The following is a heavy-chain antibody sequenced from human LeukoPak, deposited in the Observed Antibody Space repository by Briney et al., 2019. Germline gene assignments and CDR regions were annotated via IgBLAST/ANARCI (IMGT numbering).Heavy chain of an antibody. Sequence: SETLSFTCSASCGSISSYYGSWLRQPPEKRLEWVGYIYYSCGTNYNPSLKSQVTISVDTSKNQFSLKVSSVTAADTAVYYCARAPRPSGSFLYFDYWGQGNLGTVSP. CDR2: IYYSCGT. D-gene: IGHD1-26*01. CDR1: CGSISSYY. J-gene: IGHJ4*02. CDR3: ARAPRPSGSFLYFDY. V-gene: IGHV4-59*01.